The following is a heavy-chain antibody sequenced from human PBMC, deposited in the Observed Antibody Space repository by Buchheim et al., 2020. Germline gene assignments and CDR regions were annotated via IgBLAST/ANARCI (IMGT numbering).Heavy chain of an antibody. CDR3: ARGYSSSWYASVINWFDP. Sequence: QVQLQESGPGLVKPSETLSLTCTVSGGSISSYYWSWIRQPPGKGLEWIGYIYYSGSTNYNPSLKSRVTISVDTSKNQFSLTLSSVTDADTAVYYCARGYSSSWYASVINWFDPWGQGTL. J-gene: IGHJ5*02. D-gene: IGHD6-13*01. V-gene: IGHV4-59*01. CDR2: IYYSGST. CDR1: GGSISSYY.